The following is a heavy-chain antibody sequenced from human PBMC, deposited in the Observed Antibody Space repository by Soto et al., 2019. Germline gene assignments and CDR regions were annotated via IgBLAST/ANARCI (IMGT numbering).Heavy chain of an antibody. CDR3: ARSSGSSVDWFDP. D-gene: IGHD6-19*01. CDR2: INASDGNT. V-gene: IGHV1-46*01. J-gene: IGHJ5*02. CDR1: GYSFTSYY. Sequence: GASVKVSCKASGYSFTSYYMHWVRQAPGQRLEWMGRINASDGNTRYAQKFQGRVTITRDTSTSTAYMELSSLRSEDTAVYYCARSSGSSVDWFDPWGQGTLVTVSS.